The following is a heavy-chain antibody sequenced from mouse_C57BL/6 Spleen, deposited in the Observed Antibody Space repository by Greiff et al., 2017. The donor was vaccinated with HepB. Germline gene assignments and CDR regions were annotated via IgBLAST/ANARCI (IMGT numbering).Heavy chain of an antibody. CDR1: GFTFSSYG. CDR3: ARHEDYYGFAY. J-gene: IGHJ3*01. CDR2: ISSGGSYT. V-gene: IGHV5-6*01. D-gene: IGHD1-1*01. Sequence: EVHLVESGGDLVKPGGSLKLSCAASGFTFSSYGMSWVRQTPDKRLEWVATISSGGSYTYYPDSVKGRFTISRDNAKNTLYLQMSSLKSEDTAMYYCARHEDYYGFAYWGQGTLVTVSA.